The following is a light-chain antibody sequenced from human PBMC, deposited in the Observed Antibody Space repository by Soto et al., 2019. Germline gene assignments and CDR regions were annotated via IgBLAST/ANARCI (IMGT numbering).Light chain of an antibody. Sequence: QAVLTQPPSASASLGASVTLTCTLSSGYSNYKVDWYQQRPGKGPRFVMRVGTGEIVASKGDGIPDRFSALGSGLNRYLTIKNIQVEDESDYHCGADHGSGSNFVYVFGTGTKVTVL. CDR2: VGTGEIVA. J-gene: IGLJ1*01. CDR1: SGYSNYK. V-gene: IGLV9-49*01. CDR3: GADHGSGSNFVYV.